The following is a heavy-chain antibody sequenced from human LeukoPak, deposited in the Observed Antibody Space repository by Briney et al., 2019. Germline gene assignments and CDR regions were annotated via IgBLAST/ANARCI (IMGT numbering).Heavy chain of an antibody. CDR2: ISSSGSTI. V-gene: IGHV3-11*04. Sequence: PGGSLRLSCAASGFTFSDYYMSWIRQAPGKGLEWVSYISSSGSTIYYAESVKGRFTISRDNAKNSLYLQMDSLRAEDTAVYYCAREKVIQGRNWFDPWGQGTLVTVSS. CDR1: GFTFSDYY. J-gene: IGHJ5*02. CDR3: AREKVIQGRNWFDP. D-gene: IGHD3-10*01.